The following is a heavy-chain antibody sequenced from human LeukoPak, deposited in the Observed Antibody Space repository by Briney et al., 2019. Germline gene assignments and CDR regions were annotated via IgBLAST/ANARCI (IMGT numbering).Heavy chain of an antibody. CDR1: GFTFSSYW. J-gene: IGHJ4*02. D-gene: IGHD5-18*01. V-gene: IGHV3-7*01. CDR3: ARDLRGYSYGPVDY. Sequence: PGGSLRLSCAASGFTFSSYWMSWVRQAPGKGLEWVANIKQDGSEKYYVDSVKGRFTISRDNAKNSLYLQMNSLRAEDTAVYYCARDLRGYSYGPVDYWGQGTLVTVSS. CDR2: IKQDGSEK.